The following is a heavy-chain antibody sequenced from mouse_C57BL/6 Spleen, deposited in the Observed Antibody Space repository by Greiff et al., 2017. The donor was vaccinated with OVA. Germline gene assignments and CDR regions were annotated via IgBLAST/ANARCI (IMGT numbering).Heavy chain of an antibody. CDR3: ARRADYAWFAY. J-gene: IGHJ3*01. CDR1: GYTFTSYW. V-gene: IGHV1-50*01. D-gene: IGHD2-4*01. CDR2: IDPSDSYT. Sequence: QVQLQQPGAELVKPGASVKLSCKASGYTFTSYWMQWVNQRPGQGLEWIGEIDPSDSYTNYNQKFKGKATLTVDTSSSTDYMQLSSLTSEYSAVYYCARRADYAWFAYWGQGTLVTVSA.